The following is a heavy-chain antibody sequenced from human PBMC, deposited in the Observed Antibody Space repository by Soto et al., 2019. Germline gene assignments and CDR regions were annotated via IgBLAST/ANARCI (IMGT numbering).Heavy chain of an antibody. CDR1: GGTFSSYA. J-gene: IGHJ6*02. Sequence: SVEVSCKXSGGTFSSYAISWVRQAPGQGLEWMGGIIPIFGTANYAQKFQGRVTITADESTSTAYMELSSLRSEDTAVYYCARDSLMERPVFSIGYYYGMDVWGQGTTVTISS. D-gene: IGHD1-1*01. CDR3: ARDSLMERPVFSIGYYYGMDV. V-gene: IGHV1-69*13. CDR2: IIPIFGTA.